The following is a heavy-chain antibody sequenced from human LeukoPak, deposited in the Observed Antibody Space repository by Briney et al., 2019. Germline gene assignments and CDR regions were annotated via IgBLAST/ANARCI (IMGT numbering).Heavy chain of an antibody. Sequence: PGGSLRLSCAASGFTFSSYAMSWVRQAPGKGLEWVSAIRGSGGSTYYADSVKGRFTISRDNSKNTLYLQMNSLRAEDTAVYYCAKGGYSYGHSDYWGQGTLVTVSS. J-gene: IGHJ4*02. D-gene: IGHD5-18*01. CDR2: IRGSGGST. CDR3: AKGGYSYGHSDY. V-gene: IGHV3-23*01. CDR1: GFTFSSYA.